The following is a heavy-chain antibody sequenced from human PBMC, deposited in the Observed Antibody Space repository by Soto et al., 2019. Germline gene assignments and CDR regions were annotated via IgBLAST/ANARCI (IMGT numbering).Heavy chain of an antibody. V-gene: IGHV1-3*01. J-gene: IGHJ6*02. Sequence: ASVKVSCKASGYTFTSYAMHWVRQAPGQRLEWMGWINAGNGNTKYPQKFQGRVTITRDTSASTAYMELSSLRSEDTAVYYCARELKSGRVVPAAGYYYYYGMDVWGQGTTVTVSS. CDR2: INAGNGNT. CDR3: ARELKSGRVVPAAGYYYYYGMDV. D-gene: IGHD2-2*01. CDR1: GYTFTSYA.